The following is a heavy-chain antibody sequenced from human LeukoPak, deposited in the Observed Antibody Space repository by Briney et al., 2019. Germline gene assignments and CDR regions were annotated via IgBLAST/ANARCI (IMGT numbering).Heavy chain of an antibody. CDR1: GYTFTGYY. D-gene: IGHD5-18*01. V-gene: IGHV1-2*02. CDR3: ARDQVDTGVDLDY. CDR2: INPNSGGT. J-gene: IGHJ4*02. Sequence: ASVKVSCKASGYTFTGYYMHWVRQAPGQGLEWMGWINPNSGGTNYAQKFQGRVTMTRDTSISTAYMELSRLRSDDTAVYYCARDQVDTGVDLDYWGQGTLVTVSS.